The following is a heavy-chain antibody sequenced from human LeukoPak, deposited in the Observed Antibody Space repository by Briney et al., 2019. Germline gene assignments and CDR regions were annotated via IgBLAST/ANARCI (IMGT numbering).Heavy chain of an antibody. J-gene: IGHJ6*03. CDR1: GFTFSSYR. V-gene: IGHV3-21*01. Sequence: AGSLTLSCAASGFTFSSYRMNWVRQAPGKGLEWVSSISRSSSYINYANSVKGRFTISRDNAKNSLYLQMNSLRAEDTAVYYCARDGGPAYYYYMDVWGKGTTVTVS. CDR3: ARDGGPAYYYYMDV. D-gene: IGHD6-25*01. CDR2: ISRSSSYI.